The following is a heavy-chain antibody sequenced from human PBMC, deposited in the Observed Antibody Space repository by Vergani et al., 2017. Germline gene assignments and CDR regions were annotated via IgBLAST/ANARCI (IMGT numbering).Heavy chain of an antibody. CDR3: ARVPLRFLGD. V-gene: IGHV4-38-2*02. CDR1: GGSISSYY. J-gene: IGHJ4*02. Sequence: QVQLQESGPGLVKPSETLSLSCTVSGGSISSYYWGWIRQPPGKGLEWIGSIYHSGSTYYNPSLKSRVTISVDTSKNQFSLKLSSVTAADTAVYYCARVPLRFLGDWGQGTLVTVSS. CDR2: IYHSGST. D-gene: IGHD3-3*01.